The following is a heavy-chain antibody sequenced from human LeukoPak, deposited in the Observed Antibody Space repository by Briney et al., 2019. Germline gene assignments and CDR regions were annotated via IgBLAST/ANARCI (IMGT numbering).Heavy chain of an antibody. D-gene: IGHD4-23*01. J-gene: IGHJ4*02. CDR3: ARDSTVVTRSGFDY. CDR1: GYSITSGYY. CDR2: INHSGSI. V-gene: IGHV4-38-2*02. Sequence: SETLSLTCTVSGYSITSGYYWGWIRQPPGKGLEWIGEINHSGSINYDSSLKSRVTISVDTSKNQFSLRLSSVTAADTAVYYCARDSTVVTRSGFDYWGQGTLVTVSS.